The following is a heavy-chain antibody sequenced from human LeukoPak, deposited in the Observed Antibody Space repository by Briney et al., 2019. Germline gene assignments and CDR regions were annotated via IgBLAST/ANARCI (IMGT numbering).Heavy chain of an antibody. V-gene: IGHV1-8*01. J-gene: IGHJ6*02. Sequence: ASVKVSCKASGYTFTSYDINWVRQATGQGLEWMGWMNPNNGTTGYAQKFQGRVTMTRSTSISTAYMELSSLRSEDTAVYYCARLASSSWPLYYYYGMDDWGQGTTVTVSS. CDR3: ARLASSSWPLYYYYGMDD. CDR1: GYTFTSYD. D-gene: IGHD6-13*01. CDR2: MNPNNGTT.